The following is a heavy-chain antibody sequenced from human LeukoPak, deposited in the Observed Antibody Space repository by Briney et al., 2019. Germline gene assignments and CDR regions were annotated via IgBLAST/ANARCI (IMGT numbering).Heavy chain of an antibody. CDR1: GFTFSSYS. CDR3: AREMRELRRSWYFDL. J-gene: IGHJ2*01. D-gene: IGHD1-26*01. Sequence: GGSLRLSCAASGFTFSSYSMNWVRQAPGKGLEWVSYISSSSSTIYYADSVKGRFTISRDNAKNSLYLQMNSLRAEDTAVYYCAREMRELRRSWYFDLWGRGTLVTVSS. CDR2: ISSSSSTI. V-gene: IGHV3-48*01.